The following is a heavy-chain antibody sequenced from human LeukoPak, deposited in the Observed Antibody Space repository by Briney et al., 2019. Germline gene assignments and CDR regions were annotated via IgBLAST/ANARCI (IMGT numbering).Heavy chain of an antibody. CDR1: GFTFSNYN. J-gene: IGHJ3*02. Sequence: GGSLRLSCAASGFTFSNYNMNWVRQAPGKGLEWVSSISTSSIYIYYADSVKGRFTISRDNARNSLYLQMNSLRAEDTAVYYCSRCWGSGSYLFDAFDIWGQGTMVTVSS. CDR3: SRCWGSGSYLFDAFDI. CDR2: ISTSSIYI. V-gene: IGHV3-21*01. D-gene: IGHD1-26*01.